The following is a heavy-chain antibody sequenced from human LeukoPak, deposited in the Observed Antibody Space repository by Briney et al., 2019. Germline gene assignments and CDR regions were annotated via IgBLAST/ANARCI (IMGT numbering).Heavy chain of an antibody. V-gene: IGHV3-74*01. CDR1: GFTFSSYW. D-gene: IGHD5-18*01. CDR3: ARGPGYSYGYLDY. Sequence: GGSLRLSCAASGFTFSSYWMHWVRQAPGKGLVWVSRINSDGSSTIYADSVKGRFTISRDNAKNTLYLQMNSLRAEDTAVYYCARGPGYSYGYLDYWGQGTLVTVSS. CDR2: INSDGSST. J-gene: IGHJ4*02.